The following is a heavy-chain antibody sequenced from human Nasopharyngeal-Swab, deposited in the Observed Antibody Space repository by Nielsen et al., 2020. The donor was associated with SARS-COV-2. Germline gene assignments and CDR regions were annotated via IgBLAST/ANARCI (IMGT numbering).Heavy chain of an antibody. V-gene: IGHV3-7*03. J-gene: IGHJ5*02. D-gene: IGHD6-19*01. CDR1: GFSMSQFW. Sequence: GESLKISCAASGFSMSQFWMGWVRQAPGKGLEWVININEDGSEKYSVDSVKGRFTISRDNAKNSLYLQMDSLRADDTAVYYCARDGYRSGWYPNWFDPWGQGTLVTVSS. CDR2: INEDGSEK. CDR3: ARDGYRSGWYPNWFDP.